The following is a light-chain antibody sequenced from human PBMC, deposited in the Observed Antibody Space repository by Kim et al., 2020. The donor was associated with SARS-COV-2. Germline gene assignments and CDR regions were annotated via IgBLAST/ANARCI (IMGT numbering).Light chain of an antibody. J-gene: IGLJ2*01. Sequence: SVKLTCTLSSGHSRYAIAWHQQQPEKGPRYLMKLNSDGSHSKGDGIPDRFSGSSSGAERYLTISSLQSEDETDYYCQTWGTGIVVFGGGTQLTVL. V-gene: IGLV4-69*01. CDR1: SGHSRYA. CDR3: QTWGTGIVV. CDR2: LNSDGSH.